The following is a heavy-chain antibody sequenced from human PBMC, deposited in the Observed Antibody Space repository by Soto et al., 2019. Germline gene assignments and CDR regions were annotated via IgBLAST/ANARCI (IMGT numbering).Heavy chain of an antibody. CDR2: IYYSGST. CDR3: AKEPVSITIFGVSGMGV. J-gene: IGHJ6*02. V-gene: IGHV4-30-4*01. Sequence: SETLSLTCTVSGGSINSGDYYWSWIRQPPGKGLEWIGYIYYSGSTYYNPSLKSRVTISVDTSKNQFSLNLSSVTAADTAVNYCAKEPVSITIFGVSGMGVWGRGTTGTVSS. CDR1: GGSINSGDYY. D-gene: IGHD3-3*01.